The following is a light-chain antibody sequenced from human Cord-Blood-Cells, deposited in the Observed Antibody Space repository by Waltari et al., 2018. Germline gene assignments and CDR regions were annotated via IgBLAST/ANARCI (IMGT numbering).Light chain of an antibody. J-gene: IGKJ4*01. Sequence: EIVMTQSPATLSVSPGERATISCSASQSVSSNSAWYQQKPGQAPRLLIYGASTTATGIPARFSGSGSGTEFTLTISSLQSEDFAVYYCQQYNNWPLTFGGGTKVEIK. CDR3: QQYNNWPLT. V-gene: IGKV3-15*01. CDR1: QSVSSN. CDR2: GAS.